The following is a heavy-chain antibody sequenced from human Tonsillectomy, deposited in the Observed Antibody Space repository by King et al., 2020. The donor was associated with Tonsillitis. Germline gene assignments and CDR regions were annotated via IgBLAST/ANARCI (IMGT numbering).Heavy chain of an antibody. D-gene: IGHD1-26*01. CDR1: GFTFDDYA. V-gene: IGHV3-9*01. CDR3: ANDSGSHFGSIDY. CDR2: ISRNSGSI. J-gene: IGHJ4*02. Sequence: VQLVESGGGLVQPGRSLRLSCAASGFTFDDYAMHWVRQAPGKGLEWVSGISRNSGSIGYADSVKGRFTISRDNAKNSLYLQMNSLRAEDTALYYCANDSGSHFGSIDYWGQGTLVTVSS.